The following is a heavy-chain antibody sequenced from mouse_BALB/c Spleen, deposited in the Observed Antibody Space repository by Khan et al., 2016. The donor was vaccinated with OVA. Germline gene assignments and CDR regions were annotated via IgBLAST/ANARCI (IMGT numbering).Heavy chain of an antibody. V-gene: IGHV2-3*01. CDR3: AKFDGIFYAVDY. Sequence: VQLQQSGPGLVAPSQSLSITCTVSGFSLISYGVNWVRQPPGKGLEWLGVIWGDGNTNYHSALISRLSISKDNSKSQVFLKLNSLQTDDTATYYCAKFDGIFYAVDYWGQGTSVTVSS. D-gene: IGHD2-3*01. CDR2: IWGDGNT. CDR1: GFSLISYG. J-gene: IGHJ4*01.